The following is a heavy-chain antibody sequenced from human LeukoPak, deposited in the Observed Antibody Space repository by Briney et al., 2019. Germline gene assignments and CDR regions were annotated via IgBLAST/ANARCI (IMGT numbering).Heavy chain of an antibody. D-gene: IGHD2-21*02. V-gene: IGHV3-23*01. CDR1: GFTFRSYA. CDR3: AKAYCGGDCTSPPSDY. Sequence: PGGSLRLSCAASGFTFRSYAMSWVRQAPGKGLEWVSAISGSGGRTNYADSVKGRFTISRDNSKNMLYLQMNSLRAEDTAVYYCAKAYCGGDCTSPPSDYWGQGTLVTVSS. CDR2: ISGSGGRT. J-gene: IGHJ4*02.